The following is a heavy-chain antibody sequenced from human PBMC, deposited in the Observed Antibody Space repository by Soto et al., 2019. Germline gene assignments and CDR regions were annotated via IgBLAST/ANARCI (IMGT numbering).Heavy chain of an antibody. Sequence: EVQLLESGGGLVQPGGSLRLSCSASGFTFSSYAMSWVRQAPGKGLEWVSAISGRDGSTYYADSVKGRFTIAGDISKNTLYLQMNSLTAGDTAVYYCANVVLVAATPAANYYFDYWGQGTLVTVSS. CDR3: ANVVLVAATPAANYYFDY. CDR1: GFTFSSYA. D-gene: IGHD2-15*01. V-gene: IGHV3-23*01. CDR2: ISGRDGST. J-gene: IGHJ4*02.